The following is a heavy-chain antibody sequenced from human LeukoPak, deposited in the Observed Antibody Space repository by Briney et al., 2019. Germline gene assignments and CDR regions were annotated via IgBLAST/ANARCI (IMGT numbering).Heavy chain of an antibody. CDR1: GGTFSSYA. D-gene: IGHD3-22*01. J-gene: IGHJ4*02. Sequence: GSSVKVSCKASGGTFSSYAISWVRQAPGQGLEWMGRIIPIFGTANHAQKFQGRVTITTDESTSTAYMELSSLRSEDTAVYYCARTYYYDSSGYIGDYWSQGTLVTVSS. CDR3: ARTYYYDSSGYIGDY. V-gene: IGHV1-69*05. CDR2: IIPIFGTA.